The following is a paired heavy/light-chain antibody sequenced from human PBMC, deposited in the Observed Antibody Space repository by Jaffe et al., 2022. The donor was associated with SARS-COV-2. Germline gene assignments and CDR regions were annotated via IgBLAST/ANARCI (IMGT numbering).Light chain of an antibody. J-gene: IGLJ2*01. CDR2: GVS. V-gene: IGLV2-14*01. CDR1: SSDIGGYTF. Sequence: QSALAQPASVSGSPGQSITLSCTGTSSDIGGYTFVSWYQQYPGKAPKLLIYGVSRRPSGVSDRFSGSKSGNTASLTISGLQAEDEADYYCSSYTSNNTHVLFGGGTKVTVL. CDR3: SSYTSNNTHVL.
Heavy chain of an antibody. CDR1: GGSITNYY. V-gene: IGHV4-59*01. CDR3: ARPGSVTGWYYFDY. Sequence: QVHLQESGPGLVKPSETLSLACSVSGGSITNYYWSWIRQPPGKGLEWIGDIYYSGNTKYNPSLESRVTITVDTSKKQFSLKMTYVTAADTAMYYCARPGSVTGWYYFDYWGRGTLVTVSS. CDR2: IYYSGNT. D-gene: IGHD3-9*01. J-gene: IGHJ4*02.